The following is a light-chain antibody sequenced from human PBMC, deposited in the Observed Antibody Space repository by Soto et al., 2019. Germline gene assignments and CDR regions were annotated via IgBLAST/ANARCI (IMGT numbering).Light chain of an antibody. V-gene: IGKV3-20*01. CDR2: GAS. Sequence: EIVLTQSPGTLSLSPGERATLSCRASQSINSRYLAWYQQKPGQAPRLLIYGASSRATGIPDRFSGSGSGTHFTLTISRLEPEDFAVYYCQQFGSSPGFTFGPGTKVVIK. CDR1: QSINSRY. CDR3: QQFGSSPGFT. J-gene: IGKJ3*01.